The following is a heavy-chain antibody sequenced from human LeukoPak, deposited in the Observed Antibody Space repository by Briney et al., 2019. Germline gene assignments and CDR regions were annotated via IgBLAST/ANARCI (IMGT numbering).Heavy chain of an antibody. CDR1: GGSVSRDY. Sequence: SETLSLTCTISGGSVSRDYWTWIRQPPGKGLEWIGYMFYSGSTNCNPSLKSRVTISVDTSKNQFSLKLSSVTAADTAVYYCARDAKRSGGFFRPLDSSAYYYSDWGQGTLVAVSS. D-gene: IGHD3-22*01. CDR3: ARDAKRSGGFFRPLDSSAYYYSD. J-gene: IGHJ4*02. V-gene: IGHV4-59*02. CDR2: MFYSGST.